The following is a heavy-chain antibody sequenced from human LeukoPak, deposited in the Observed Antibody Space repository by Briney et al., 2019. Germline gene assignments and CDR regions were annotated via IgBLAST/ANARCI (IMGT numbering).Heavy chain of an antibody. J-gene: IGHJ4*02. D-gene: IGHD1-26*01. V-gene: IGHV2-70*20. CDR3: ARTILNSGSYPFDY. Sequence: SGPALVKPTQTLTLTCTFSGFSLSTSGMCVSWVRQPPGKALEWLALIDWDDDKYYSTSLKTRLTISKDTSKNQVVLTMTNMDPVDTATYYCARTILNSGSYPFDYWGQGTLVTVSS. CDR1: GFSLSTSGMC. CDR2: IDWDDDK.